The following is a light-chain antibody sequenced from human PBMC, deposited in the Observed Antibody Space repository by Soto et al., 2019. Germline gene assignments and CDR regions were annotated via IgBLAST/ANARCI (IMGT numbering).Light chain of an antibody. V-gene: IGKV3-15*01. CDR1: QSVSSN. J-gene: IGKJ1*01. Sequence: EIVVTQSPATLSVSPGERVTLSCRASQSVSSNLAWYQQRPGQAPRLLIYDTSTRAAGIAARFSGSGSGTEFTLTISSLQSEDSAVYYCQQYVHWPPGAFGQGTTVEIK. CDR2: DTS. CDR3: QQYVHWPPGA.